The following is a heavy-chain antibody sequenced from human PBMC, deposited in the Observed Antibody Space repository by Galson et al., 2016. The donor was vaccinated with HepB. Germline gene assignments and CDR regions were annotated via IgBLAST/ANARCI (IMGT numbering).Heavy chain of an antibody. Sequence: PLRLSCAASGFTFSSYAMSWVRQAPGKGLEWVSAISGGGGSTFYADSVKGRFTISRDNSKNTVYLQMNSLRAEDTAVYYCARGMYYYDSSGYPGPFDYWGQGTLVTVSS. J-gene: IGHJ4*02. CDR3: ARGMYYYDSSGYPGPFDY. V-gene: IGHV3-23*01. CDR2: ISGGGGST. CDR1: GFTFSSYA. D-gene: IGHD3-22*01.